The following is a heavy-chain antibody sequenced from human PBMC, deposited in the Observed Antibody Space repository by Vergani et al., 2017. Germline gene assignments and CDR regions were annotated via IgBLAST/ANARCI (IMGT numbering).Heavy chain of an antibody. CDR3: ARDFHGGGSD. D-gene: IGHD2-15*01. J-gene: IGHJ4*02. CDR2: IIPIFGTT. V-gene: IGHV1-69*12. CDR1: GGSFSSYP. Sequence: VQLVQSGAEVKKPGSSVKVSCKTSGGSFSSYPISWVRQAPGQGLEWMGGIIPIFGTTNYTQKFHGRVSISADESTSTAYMELSSLRSDDTAVYYCARDFHGGGSDWGQGTLVTVSS.